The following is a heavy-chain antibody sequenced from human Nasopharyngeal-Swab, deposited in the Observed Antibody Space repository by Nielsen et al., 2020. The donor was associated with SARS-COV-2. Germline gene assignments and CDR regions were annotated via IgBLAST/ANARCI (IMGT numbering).Heavy chain of an antibody. Sequence: GSLRLSCAVYGGSFSGYYWSWIRQSPGKGLEWIGEINHSGSINYNLSLKSRVTISVETSKNQFSLKLSSVAAADTAVYYCARGRGITVTTPSPVFDYWGQGILVTVSS. CDR1: GGSFSGYY. D-gene: IGHD1-20*01. V-gene: IGHV4-34*01. J-gene: IGHJ4*02. CDR2: INHSGSI. CDR3: ARGRGITVTTPSPVFDY.